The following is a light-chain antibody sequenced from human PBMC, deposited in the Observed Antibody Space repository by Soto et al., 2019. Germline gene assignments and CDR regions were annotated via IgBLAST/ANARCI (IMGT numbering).Light chain of an antibody. CDR1: SSNLGAGYD. Sequence: QSVLTQPPSVSGAPGQRVTLSCTGNSSNLGAGYDVHWDQQLPGAAPKLVIFGNRNRPSGVPERFSGSKSGTSASLAITGLQAEDEAHYYCQAYDYSLTASVFGGGTQLTVL. CDR3: QAYDYSLTASV. CDR2: GNR. J-gene: IGLJ3*02. V-gene: IGLV1-40*01.